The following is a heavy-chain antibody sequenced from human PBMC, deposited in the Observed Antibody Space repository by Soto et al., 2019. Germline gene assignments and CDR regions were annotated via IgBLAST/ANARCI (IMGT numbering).Heavy chain of an antibody. Sequence: PSETLSLTCAFYGLSFSGYYWSLIRQPPGKGLEWIGEINHSGSTNYNPSLKSRVTISVDTSKNQLSLKLSSVTAADTAVYYCARGWQNTVDYWGQGTLVTVSS. CDR3: ARGWQNTVDY. V-gene: IGHV4-34*01. CDR2: INHSGST. D-gene: IGHD4-17*01. CDR1: GLSFSGYY. J-gene: IGHJ4*02.